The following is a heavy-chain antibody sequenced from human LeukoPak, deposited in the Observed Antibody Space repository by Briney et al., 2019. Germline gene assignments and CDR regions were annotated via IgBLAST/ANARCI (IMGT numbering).Heavy chain of an antibody. CDR2: ISGSGGST. CDR1: GFTFSSYA. D-gene: IGHD3-10*01. Sequence: GRSLRLSCAASGFTFSSYAMHWVRQAPGKGLEWVSAISGSGGSTYYADSVKGRFTISRDNSKNTLYLQMNSLRAEDTAVYYCAKEMVRGVIIPFDYWGQGTLVTVSS. V-gene: IGHV3-23*01. CDR3: AKEMVRGVIIPFDY. J-gene: IGHJ4*02.